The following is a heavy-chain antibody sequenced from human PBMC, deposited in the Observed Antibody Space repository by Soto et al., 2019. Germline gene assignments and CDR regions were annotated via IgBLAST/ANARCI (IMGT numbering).Heavy chain of an antibody. V-gene: IGHV3-9*01. Sequence: EVHLVESGGGLVQPGRSLRLSCAASGFTFDDYAMHWVRQAPGKGLEWVSGISWDSGNIDYADSVKGRFTISRDNAENSLYLQMNSLRAEDTALYYCAKKVSIFGVVSHDAFDMWGQGTMVTVSS. CDR2: ISWDSGNI. D-gene: IGHD3-3*01. CDR1: GFTFDDYA. J-gene: IGHJ3*02. CDR3: AKKVSIFGVVSHDAFDM.